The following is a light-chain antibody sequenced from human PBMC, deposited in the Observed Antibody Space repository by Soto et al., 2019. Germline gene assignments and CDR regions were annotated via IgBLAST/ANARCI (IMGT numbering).Light chain of an antibody. CDR2: GND. Sequence: QSVLTQPPSVSGAPGQTVTISCTGSNSNIGSPYGVHWYQQVPGKAPKLLIYGNDSRPSGVPDRFSGSKSASSASLAITGVQAEDEGDYYCQSYDRTLRGYVFGTGTKVTVL. V-gene: IGLV1-40*01. CDR3: QSYDRTLRGYV. J-gene: IGLJ1*01. CDR1: NSNIGSPYG.